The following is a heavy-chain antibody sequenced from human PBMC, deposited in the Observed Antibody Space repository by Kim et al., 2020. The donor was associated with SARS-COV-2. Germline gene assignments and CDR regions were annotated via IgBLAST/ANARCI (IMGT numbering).Heavy chain of an antibody. CDR2: ISWNSGSI. D-gene: IGHD1-1*01. Sequence: GGSLRLSCAASGFTFDDYAMHWVRQAPGKGLEWVSGISWNSGSIGYADSVKGRFTISRDNAKNSLYLQMNSLRAEDTALYYCAKDTIIWNDAGPYYFDYWGQGTLVTVSS. CDR3: AKDTIIWNDAGPYYFDY. V-gene: IGHV3-9*01. J-gene: IGHJ4*02. CDR1: GFTFDDYA.